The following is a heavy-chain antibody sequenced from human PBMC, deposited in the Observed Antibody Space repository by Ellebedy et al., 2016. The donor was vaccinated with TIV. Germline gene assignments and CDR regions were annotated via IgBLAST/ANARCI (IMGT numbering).Heavy chain of an antibody. CDR1: GGSFSGYH. CDR3: ARVGWFGELFLPY. J-gene: IGHJ4*02. CDR2: INHSGST. V-gene: IGHV4-34*01. D-gene: IGHD3-10*01. Sequence: SETLSLXXAVYGGSFSGYHWSWIRQPPGKGLEWIGEINHSGSTNYNPSLKSRVTISVDTSKNQFSLKLSSVTAADTAVYYCARVGWFGELFLPYWGQGTLVTVSS.